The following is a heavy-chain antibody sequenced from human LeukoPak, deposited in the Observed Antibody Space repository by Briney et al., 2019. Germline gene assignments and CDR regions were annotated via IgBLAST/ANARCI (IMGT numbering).Heavy chain of an antibody. CDR3: ARDYYDSSGDLGFDP. D-gene: IGHD3-22*01. J-gene: IGHJ5*02. Sequence: GGSLRLSCAASGFTFSSYWMSWVRQAPGKGLEWVANIKQDRSEEYYVDSVKGRFTISRDNAKNSLYLQMNSLRAEDTAVYYCARDYYDSSGDLGFDPWGQGTLVTVSS. V-gene: IGHV3-7*01. CDR1: GFTFSSYW. CDR2: IKQDRSEE.